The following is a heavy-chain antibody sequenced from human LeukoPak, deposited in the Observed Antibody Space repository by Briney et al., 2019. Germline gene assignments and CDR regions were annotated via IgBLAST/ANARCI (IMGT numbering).Heavy chain of an antibody. CDR2: IIPIFGTA. Sequence: SVKVSCKASGGTFSSYATSWVRQAPGQGLEWMGGIIPIFGTANYAQKFQGRVTITADESTSTAYMELSSLRPEDTAVYYCSYCSGGSCYSEYFQHWGQGTLVTVSS. CDR3: SYCSGGSCYSEYFQH. D-gene: IGHD2-15*01. J-gene: IGHJ1*01. V-gene: IGHV1-69*13. CDR1: GGTFSSYA.